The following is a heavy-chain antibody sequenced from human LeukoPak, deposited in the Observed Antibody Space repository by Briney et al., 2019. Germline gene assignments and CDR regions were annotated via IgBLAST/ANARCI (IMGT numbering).Heavy chain of an antibody. CDR2: INPSGGST. CDR1: GYTFTGYY. J-gene: IGHJ6*03. V-gene: IGHV1-46*01. D-gene: IGHD2-15*01. CDR3: ARELPVNYYYMDV. Sequence: ASVKVSCKASGYTFTGYYMHWVRQAPGQGLEWMGIINPSGGSTSYAQKFQGRVTMTRDMSTSTVYMELSSLRSEDTAVYYCARELPVNYYYMDVWGKGTTVTVSS.